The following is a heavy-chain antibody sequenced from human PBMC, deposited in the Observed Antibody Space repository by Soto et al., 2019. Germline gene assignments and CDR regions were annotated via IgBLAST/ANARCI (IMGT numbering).Heavy chain of an antibody. J-gene: IGHJ5*02. D-gene: IGHD3-16*01. CDR2: IRSKGHNYAT. V-gene: IGHV3-73*01. CDR1: GFAFSGSA. Sequence: GGSLRLSCAASGFAFSGSAMYWVRQASGKGPEWVGRIRSKGHNYATEYAASVKGRFTISRDNSKNTAYLQMNSLQTEDTAVYYCTRDLFSYDYSGILWFDPWGQGTLVTVSS. CDR3: TRDLFSYDYSGILWFDP.